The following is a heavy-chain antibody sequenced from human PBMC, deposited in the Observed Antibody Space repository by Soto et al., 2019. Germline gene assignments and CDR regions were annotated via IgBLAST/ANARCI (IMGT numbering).Heavy chain of an antibody. CDR2: ISARSDNT. CDR3: AKRGDSYYYGMNV. CDR1: GFTFYSYA. D-gene: IGHD3-16*01. J-gene: IGHJ6*02. V-gene: IGHV3-23*01. Sequence: EVQLLASGGGLVHPGGSLRLSCAASGFTFYSYAMDWVRQAPGKGLEWVSSISARSDNTYYADSVKGRFTISRDHSKSTLYLQVNSLRAEDTAIYYCAKRGDSYYYGMNVWGQGTTVTVSS.